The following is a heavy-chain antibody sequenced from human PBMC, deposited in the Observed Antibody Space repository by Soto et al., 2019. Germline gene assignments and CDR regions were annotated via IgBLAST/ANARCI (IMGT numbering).Heavy chain of an antibody. CDR2: IIPIFGTA. CDR3: ARDSATVTKFNY. V-gene: IGHV1-69*13. CDR1: GGAFSIYA. D-gene: IGHD4-17*01. Sequence: SLVNVACKAFGGAFSIYAVSWGRQAPGQGLEWMGGIIPIFGTANYAQKFQGRVTITADESTSTAYMELSSLRSEDTAVYYCARDSATVTKFNYWGQGTLVTVSS. J-gene: IGHJ4*02.